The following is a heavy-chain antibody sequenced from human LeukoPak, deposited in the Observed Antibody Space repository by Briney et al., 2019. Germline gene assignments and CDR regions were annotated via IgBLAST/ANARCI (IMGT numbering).Heavy chain of an antibody. J-gene: IGHJ6*03. CDR2: IYYSGST. CDR1: GGSVSSYY. D-gene: IGHD3-16*01. CDR3: ARETSQKGAHYMDV. V-gene: IGHV4-59*02. Sequence: SETLSLTCTVSGGSVSSYYWSWIRQPPGKGLEWIGYIYYSGSTNYNPSLKSRVTISVDTSKNQFSLKLSSVTAADTAVYYCARETSQKGAHYMDVWGKGTTVTISS.